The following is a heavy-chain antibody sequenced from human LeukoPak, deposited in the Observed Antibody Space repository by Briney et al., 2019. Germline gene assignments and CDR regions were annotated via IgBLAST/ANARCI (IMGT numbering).Heavy chain of an antibody. V-gene: IGHV1-2*02. CDR1: GYTFTGYY. Sequence: GASVKVSCKASGYTFTGYYMHWVRQAPGQGLEWMGWINPNSGATYYEQKFQGRVIMTRDTSISTAYMEVSRLRSDDSAVYYCARYMAAAGTFDYWGQGTLVTVSS. D-gene: IGHD6-13*01. J-gene: IGHJ4*02. CDR3: ARYMAAAGTFDY. CDR2: INPNSGAT.